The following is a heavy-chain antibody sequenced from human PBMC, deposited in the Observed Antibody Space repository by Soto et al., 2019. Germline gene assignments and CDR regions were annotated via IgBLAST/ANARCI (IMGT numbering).Heavy chain of an antibody. CDR2: IYHSGST. J-gene: IGHJ4*02. CDR1: GGSISSTNC. CDR3: ARVSSVTTDS. D-gene: IGHD4-17*01. Sequence: SETLCLTCAVSGGSISSTNCWSWVRQPPGKGLEWIGEIYHSGSTNYNPSLKSRVTISVDQSKNQFSLNLTSVTAADTAVYYCARVSSVTTDSWGQGTLVT. V-gene: IGHV4-4*02.